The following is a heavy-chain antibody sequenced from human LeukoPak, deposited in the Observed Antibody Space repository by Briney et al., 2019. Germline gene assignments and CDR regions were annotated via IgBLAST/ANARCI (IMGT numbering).Heavy chain of an antibody. CDR1: GGTISSYA. J-gene: IGHJ4*02. Sequence: ASVKVSCKASGGTISSYAISWVRQAPGQGLEWMGGIIPIFGTANYAQKFQGRVTITADKSTSTAYMELSSLRSEDTAVYYCARDNCGGDCYPDYWGQGTLVTVSS. D-gene: IGHD2-21*02. V-gene: IGHV1-69*06. CDR3: ARDNCGGDCYPDY. CDR2: IIPIFGTA.